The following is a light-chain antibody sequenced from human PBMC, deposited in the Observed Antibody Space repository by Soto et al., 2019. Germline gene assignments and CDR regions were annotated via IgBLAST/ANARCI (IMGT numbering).Light chain of an antibody. CDR2: GAS. J-gene: IGKJ1*01. V-gene: IGKV3-20*01. CDR3: QQYGSLSWT. Sequence: EIVLTQSPATLSLSPGERATLSCRASQGVSSYLAWYQQKPGQAPRLLIHGASTRATGVPDRFSGSGSGTDFTLTISRLEPEDFAVYHCQQYGSLSWTFGQGTKVDIK. CDR1: QGVSSY.